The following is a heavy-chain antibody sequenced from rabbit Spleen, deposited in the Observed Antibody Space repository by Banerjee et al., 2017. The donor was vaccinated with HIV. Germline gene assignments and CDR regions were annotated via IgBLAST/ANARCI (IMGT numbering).Heavy chain of an antibody. CDR1: GVSFSISSY. CDR2: IDAGSSGFT. J-gene: IGHJ4*01. Sequence: QSLEESGGDLVKPGASLTLTCTASGVSFSISSYMCWVRQAPGKGLEWIACIDAGSSGFTYFATWAKGRFAISRTSSTTVDLKMTSLTAADTATYFCARDLAGVIGWNFYLWGPGTLVTVS. D-gene: IGHD4-1*01. V-gene: IGHV1S40*01. CDR3: ARDLAGVIGWNFYL.